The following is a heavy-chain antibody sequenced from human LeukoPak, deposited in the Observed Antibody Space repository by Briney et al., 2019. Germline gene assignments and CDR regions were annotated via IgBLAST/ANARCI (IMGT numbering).Heavy chain of an antibody. CDR1: GGSISSGGYS. CDR3: ARGYCSGGSCYDLDY. V-gene: IGHV4-30-4*07. CDR2: IYYSGST. Sequence: SQTLSLTCAVSGGSISSGGYSWSWIRQPPGKGLEWIGYIYYSGSTYYNPSLKSRVTISVDTSKNQFSLKLSSVTAADTAVYYCARGYCSGGSCYDLDYWGQGTLATVSS. D-gene: IGHD2-15*01. J-gene: IGHJ4*02.